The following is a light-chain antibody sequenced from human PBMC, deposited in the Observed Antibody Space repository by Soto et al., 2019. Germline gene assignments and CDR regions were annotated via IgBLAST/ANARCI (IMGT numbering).Light chain of an antibody. J-gene: IGLJ1*01. Sequence: QSVLTQPASVSGSPGQSITISCTGTSSDVGDYDYVSWYQQHPGKAPKLMIYDVSNGPSGVSNRFSGSKSGNTASLTISGLQAEDEADYYCSSYTISNTLYVFGSGTKVTVL. CDR3: SSYTISNTLYV. CDR1: SSDVGDYDY. V-gene: IGLV2-14*01. CDR2: DVS.